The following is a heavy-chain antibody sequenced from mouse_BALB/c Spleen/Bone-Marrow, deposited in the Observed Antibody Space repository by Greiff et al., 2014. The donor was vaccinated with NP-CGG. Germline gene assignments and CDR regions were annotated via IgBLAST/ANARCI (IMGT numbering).Heavy chain of an antibody. CDR2: IRNKANGYTT. Sequence: VQLPQSGGGLVQPGGSLRLSCATSGFTFTDYYMSWGRQPPGKALEWLGFIRNKANGYTTEYSASVKGRFTISRDNSQSILYLQMNTLRAEDSATYYCARDKNYGSYWYFDVWGAGTTVTVSS. CDR1: GFTFTDYY. J-gene: IGHJ1*01. D-gene: IGHD2-1*01. V-gene: IGHV7-3*02. CDR3: ARDKNYGSYWYFDV.